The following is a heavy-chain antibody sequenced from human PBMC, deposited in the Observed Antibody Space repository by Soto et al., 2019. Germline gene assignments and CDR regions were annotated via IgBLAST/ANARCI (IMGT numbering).Heavy chain of an antibody. D-gene: IGHD3-16*02. CDR1: RITLTNSGTR. Sequence: GPKPVTRTPSHPLTCTDCRITLTNSGTRARWIRQPPGKALEWLALISWKDGKSYNPGLESRLTITTDTSKNQVILTLTNMDPVDTATYFCAHRYGGNHYRWYFRSWRPGTLVPVSS. CDR2: ISWKDGK. V-gene: IGHV2-5*01. J-gene: IGHJ1*01. CDR3: AHRYGGNHYRWYFRS.